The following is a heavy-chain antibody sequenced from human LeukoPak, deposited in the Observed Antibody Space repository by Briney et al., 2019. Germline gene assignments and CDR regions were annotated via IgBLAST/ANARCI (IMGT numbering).Heavy chain of an antibody. D-gene: IGHD5-12*01. CDR1: GGSISSSNW. V-gene: IGHV4-61*02. J-gene: IGHJ6*03. CDR3: ARELEATEGWSYYYYMDV. CDR2: IYTSGST. Sequence: SGTLSLTCAVSGGSISSSNWWSWVRQPAGKGLEWIGRIYTSGSTNYNPSLKSRVTISVDTSKNQFSLKLSSVTAADTAVYYCARELEATEGWSYYYYMDVWGKGTTVTVSS.